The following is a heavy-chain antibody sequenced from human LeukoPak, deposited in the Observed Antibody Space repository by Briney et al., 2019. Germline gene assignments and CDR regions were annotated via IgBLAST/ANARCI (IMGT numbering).Heavy chain of an antibody. J-gene: IGHJ4*02. V-gene: IGHV3-30*18. CDR3: ANLLRWEPY. CDR1: GFTFSSYG. CDR2: ISYDGSNK. Sequence: GGTLRLSCAASGFTFSSYGMHWVRQAPGKGLEWVAVISYDGSNKYYADSVKGRFTISRDNSKNTLYLQMNSLRAEDTAVYYCANLLRWEPYWGQGTLVTVSS. D-gene: IGHD4-23*01.